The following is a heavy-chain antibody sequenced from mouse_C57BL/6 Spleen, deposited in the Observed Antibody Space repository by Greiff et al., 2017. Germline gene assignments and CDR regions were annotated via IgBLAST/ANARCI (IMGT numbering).Heavy chain of an antibody. CDR3: TRDYGSSHWYFDV. Sequence: LQESGAELVRPGASVTLSCKASGYTFTDYEMHWVKQTPVHGLEWIGAIDPETGGTAYNQKFKGKAILTADKSSSTAYMELRSLTSEDSAVYYCTRDYGSSHWYFDVWGTGTTVTVSS. CDR1: GYTFTDYE. D-gene: IGHD1-1*01. J-gene: IGHJ1*03. CDR2: IDPETGGT. V-gene: IGHV1-15*01.